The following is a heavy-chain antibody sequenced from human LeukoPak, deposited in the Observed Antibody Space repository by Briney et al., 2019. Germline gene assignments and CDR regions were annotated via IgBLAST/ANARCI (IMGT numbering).Heavy chain of an antibody. CDR1: GGSISSSSYF. Sequence: PSGTLSLTCTVSGGSISSSSYFWGWIRPPPGKELKWIGSIFYSGSTYYNPSLNSRVAISIDTSKNQFSLRLSSVTAADTAVYYCARQMNTVTADYWGQGTLVTVSS. CDR3: ARQMNTVTADY. D-gene: IGHD4-17*01. CDR2: IFYSGST. V-gene: IGHV4-39*01. J-gene: IGHJ4*02.